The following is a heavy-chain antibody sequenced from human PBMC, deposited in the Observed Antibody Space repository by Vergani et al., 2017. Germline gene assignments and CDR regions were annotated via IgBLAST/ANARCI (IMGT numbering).Heavy chain of an antibody. J-gene: IGHJ6*02. D-gene: IGHD2-15*01. Sequence: QVQLVQSGAEVKKPGASVKVSCKASGYTFTSYYMHWVRQAPGQGLEWMGIINPSGGSTSYAQKFQGRVTMTRDTSTSTVYMELSSLRSEDTAVYYCARDGEINCSGGSCYYRGANCYYGMDVWGQGTTVTVSS. CDR3: ARDGEINCSGGSCYYRGANCYYGMDV. CDR1: GYTFTSYY. V-gene: IGHV1-46*03. CDR2: INPSGGST.